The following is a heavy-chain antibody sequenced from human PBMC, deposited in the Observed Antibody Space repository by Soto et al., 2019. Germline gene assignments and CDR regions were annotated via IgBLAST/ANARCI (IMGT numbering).Heavy chain of an antibody. CDR3: AYSSSTRGVY. V-gene: IGHV3-74*01. Sequence: GSLRLSCAASGFTFSTYWMYWVRQAPGKGLVWVSRIGSDGSSTSYADSVKGRFTISRDNVKNTLYLQMNSLRAEDTAVYYCAYSSSTRGVYWGQGTLVTVSS. CDR1: GFTFSTYW. CDR2: IGSDGSST. D-gene: IGHD6-6*01. J-gene: IGHJ4*02.